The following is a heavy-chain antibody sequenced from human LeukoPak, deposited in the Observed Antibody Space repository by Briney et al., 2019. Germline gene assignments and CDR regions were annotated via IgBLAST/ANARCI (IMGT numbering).Heavy chain of an antibody. CDR2: ISGSGGST. V-gene: IGHV3-23*01. J-gene: IGHJ5*02. D-gene: IGHD5-12*01. CDR3: AKAAYSSWLRFGNWFDP. Sequence: PGGSLRLSCAASGFTFSSYAMSWVRQAPGKGLEWVSAISGSGGSTYYADSVKGRFTISGDNSKNTLYLQMNSLRAEDTAVYYCAKAAYSSWLRFGNWFDPWGQGTLVTVSS. CDR1: GFTFSSYA.